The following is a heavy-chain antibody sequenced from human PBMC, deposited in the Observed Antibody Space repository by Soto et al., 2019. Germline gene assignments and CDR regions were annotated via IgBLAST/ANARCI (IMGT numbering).Heavy chain of an antibody. CDR1: GFRFSIYS. Sequence: EVQLVESGGNLVQPGGSLRLSCAASGFRFSIYSMNWVRQAPGKGLEWSAYITSDTKTIKYVDSVKGRFTISRDNDNNSVYLQMNSLRDEDTAVYYCARSVEGHFDYWGQGTVVTVSA. V-gene: IGHV3-48*02. J-gene: IGHJ4*02. CDR3: ARSVEGHFDY. D-gene: IGHD6-19*01. CDR2: ITSDTKTI.